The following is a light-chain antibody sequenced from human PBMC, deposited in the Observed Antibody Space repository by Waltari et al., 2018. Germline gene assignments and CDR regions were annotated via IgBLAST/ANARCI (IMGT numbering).Light chain of an antibody. CDR1: SLRRHY. CDR3: HSRETFSTRL. V-gene: IGLV3-19*01. Sequence: SSDLTQDPSLSVALGQTVRITCQGDSLRRHYASWYQQRPGQAPILDPYGPDNRPSGIPDRFSGSTSGNTASLTITGAQAEDEADYYCHSRETFSTRLFGGGTRLTV. J-gene: IGLJ2*01. CDR2: GPD.